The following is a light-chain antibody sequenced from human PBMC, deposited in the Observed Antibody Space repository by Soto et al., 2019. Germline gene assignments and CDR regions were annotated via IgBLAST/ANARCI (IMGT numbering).Light chain of an antibody. V-gene: IGKV3-11*01. Sequence: EIVLRQSPGTLSLSPGDRATLSCRASPIVSSYVAWYQKKHGQAPRLLIYDAFNRATGIPARFSSSGSGTDFTLTISSLAHDYFEVYYCQQRSIWPPTCGGGTNVEIK. CDR1: PIVSSY. J-gene: IGKJ4*01. CDR2: DAF. CDR3: QQRSIWPPT.